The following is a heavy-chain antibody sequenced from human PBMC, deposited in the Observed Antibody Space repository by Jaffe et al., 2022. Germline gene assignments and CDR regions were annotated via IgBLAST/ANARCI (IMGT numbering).Heavy chain of an antibody. CDR1: GFSFSSYG. Sequence: QVQLVESGGGVVQPGGSLRLSCAASGFSFSSYGIHWVRQAPGKGLEWVAFIRFDGNNQYYAGSVKGRFTISRDNSKSTLFLQMNSLRAEDTAVYYCAIDPSKWNQNYYYFMDVWGKGTTVSVSS. CDR2: IRFDGNNQ. CDR3: AIDPSKWNQNYYYFMDV. V-gene: IGHV3-30*02. D-gene: IGHD1-20*01. J-gene: IGHJ6*03.